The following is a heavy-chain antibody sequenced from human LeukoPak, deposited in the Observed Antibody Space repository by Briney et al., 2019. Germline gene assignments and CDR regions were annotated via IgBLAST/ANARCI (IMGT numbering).Heavy chain of an antibody. CDR3: ARGPFRNGYNP. CDR1: GGSFSGYY. Sequence: SETLPLTCAVYGGSFSGYYWSWIRQPPGKGLEWIGEINHSGSTNCNPSLKSRVTISVDTSKNQFSLKLSSVTAADTAVYYCARGPFRNGYNPWGQGTLVTVSS. D-gene: IGHD5-12*01. J-gene: IGHJ4*02. V-gene: IGHV4-34*01. CDR2: INHSGST.